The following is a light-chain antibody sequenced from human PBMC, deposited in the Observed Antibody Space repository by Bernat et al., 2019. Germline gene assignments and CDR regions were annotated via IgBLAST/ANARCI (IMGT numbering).Light chain of an antibody. CDR1: QDINNY. CDR3: LHFTSETFN. CDR2: AAS. Sequence: VTITCRTSQDINNYLNWYQQQPVKAPNLLIYAASNLESGVPSSFSVSGSGKEFTLTIRSLQPEDFAAYYCLHFTSETFNFGAGNKLD. J-gene: IGKJ3*01. V-gene: IGKV1-13*02.